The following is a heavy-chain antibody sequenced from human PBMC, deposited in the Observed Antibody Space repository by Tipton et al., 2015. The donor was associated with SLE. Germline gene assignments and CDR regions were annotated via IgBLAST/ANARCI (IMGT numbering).Heavy chain of an antibody. Sequence: SLRLSCAASEFTFSTYSMNWVRQAPGKGLEWVSSISSSSSYIYYADSVKGRFTISRDNAKNSLYLQMNSLRAEDTAVYYCASLWFGTRGAFDIWGQGTMVTVSS. CDR3: ASLWFGTRGAFDI. CDR2: ISSSSSYI. J-gene: IGHJ3*02. D-gene: IGHD3-10*01. V-gene: IGHV3-21*01. CDR1: EFTFSTYS.